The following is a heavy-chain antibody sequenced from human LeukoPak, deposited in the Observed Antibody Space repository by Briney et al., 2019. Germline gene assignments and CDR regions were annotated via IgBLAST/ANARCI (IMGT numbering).Heavy chain of an antibody. J-gene: IGHJ6*02. Sequence: GGSLRLSCAASGFTFDDYAMPWVRQAPGKGLEWVPGISWNSGSIGYADSVKGRFTISRDYAKNSLYLQMNSLRAEDTALYYCAKDTEQYYYYGMDVWGQGTTVTVSS. CDR3: AKDTEQYYYYGMDV. CDR1: GFTFDDYA. V-gene: IGHV3-9*01. CDR2: ISWNSGSI.